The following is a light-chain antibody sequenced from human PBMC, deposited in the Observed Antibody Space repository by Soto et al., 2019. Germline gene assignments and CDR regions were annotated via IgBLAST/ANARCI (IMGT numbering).Light chain of an antibody. CDR3: QQYGSSIT. CDR2: ATS. V-gene: IGKV3-20*01. J-gene: IGKJ4*01. Sequence: ESVLTQSPGTLSLSPGERATLSCRASQSVSSSYLAWYQQKSGQAPRLLIYATSYRATGIPDRFSGGGSGTDFTLTISRLEPEDFAVYYCQQYGSSITFGGGTKV. CDR1: QSVSSSY.